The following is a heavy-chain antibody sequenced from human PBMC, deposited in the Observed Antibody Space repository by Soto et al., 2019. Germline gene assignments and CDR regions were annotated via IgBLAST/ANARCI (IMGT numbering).Heavy chain of an antibody. Sequence: EVQVLKSGGGLVQPGGSLRLSCAGSGFTFINYAMNWVRQAPGKGLEWVSPISGGGDAAFFPDSVRGRFTISRDNSKNTVTLQMNSLGVDDTAVYYCARKILGSTTRPNYWYFDLWGRGTLVTVSS. D-gene: IGHD7-27*01. V-gene: IGHV3-23*01. CDR1: GFTFINYA. J-gene: IGHJ2*01. CDR3: ARKILGSTTRPNYWYFDL. CDR2: ISGGGDAA.